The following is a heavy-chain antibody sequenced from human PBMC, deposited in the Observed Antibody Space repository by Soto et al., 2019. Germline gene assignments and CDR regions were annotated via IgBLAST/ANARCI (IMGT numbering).Heavy chain of an antibody. V-gene: IGHV3-33*01. CDR2: IWFDGSKK. D-gene: IGHD6-13*01. Sequence: QVQLVESGGGVVQPGRSLKLSCAASGFSFSTYGFHWVRQAPGKGPEWVAVIWFDGSKKYYADSVEGRFTISRDNSKNTLFLQLSTMRAEDTAVYYCARDPASVGYHFDLWGQGTLVTVSS. J-gene: IGHJ4*02. CDR1: GFSFSTYG. CDR3: ARDPASVGYHFDL.